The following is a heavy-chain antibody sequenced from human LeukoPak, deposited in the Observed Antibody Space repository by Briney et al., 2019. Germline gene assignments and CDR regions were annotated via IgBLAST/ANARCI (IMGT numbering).Heavy chain of an antibody. Sequence: PGGSLRLSCTTSGFTFSNYPMSWVRQAPGKGLEWLALLGSTAYGGTTKYAASVKGRFTISRDDSKSIAYLQMNSLKTEDTAVYYCTRPYYDYLPGYYSDYWGQGTLVTVSS. V-gene: IGHV3-49*04. J-gene: IGHJ4*02. CDR1: GFTFSNYP. CDR2: LGSTAYGGTT. CDR3: TRPYYDYLPGYYSDY. D-gene: IGHD3-9*01.